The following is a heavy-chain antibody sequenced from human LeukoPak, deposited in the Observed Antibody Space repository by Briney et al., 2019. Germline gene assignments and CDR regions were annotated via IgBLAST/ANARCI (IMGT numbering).Heavy chain of an antibody. D-gene: IGHD3-10*01. CDR2: ISGTGATT. J-gene: IGHJ4*02. Sequence: GGSMRLSCAASGFIFNNYAMSWVRQAPGKGLEWVSSISGTGATTYYADSVKGRFAISRDNSKNTLYLQMSSLRAEDTAVYYCAKDQRFGDLDDYRGQGTLVTVSS. CDR1: GFIFNNYA. CDR3: AKDQRFGDLDDY. V-gene: IGHV3-23*01.